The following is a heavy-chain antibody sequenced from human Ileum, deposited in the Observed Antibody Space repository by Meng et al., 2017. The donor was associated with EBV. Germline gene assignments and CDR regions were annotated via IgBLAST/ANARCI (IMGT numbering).Heavy chain of an antibody. Sequence: QVPLGQAGPEVKNPAALVTVSCKAPGSTFSVYGITWVRQAPGQGLEWMGGIIPALGTPKYARKFQDRLTITADKSTSTGYMELHSLTSNDTAVYFCARGTGADYWGQGTLVTVSS. D-gene: IGHD3-10*01. CDR1: GSTFSVYG. CDR3: ARGTGADY. J-gene: IGHJ4*02. CDR2: IIPALGTP. V-gene: IGHV1-69*06.